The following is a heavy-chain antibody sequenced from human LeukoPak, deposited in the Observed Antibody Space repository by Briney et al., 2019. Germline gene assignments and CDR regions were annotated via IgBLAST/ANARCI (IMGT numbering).Heavy chain of an antibody. J-gene: IGHJ6*03. CDR1: GFTFSSYE. CDR3: AREWRGRSVVYYYYMDV. D-gene: IGHD3-3*01. CDR2: ISSSGSTI. V-gene: IGHV3-48*03. Sequence: GGSLRLSCAASGFTFSSYEMNWVRQAPGKGLEWVSYISSSGSTIYYADSVKGRFTISRDNAKNSLYLQMNSLRAEDTAVYYCAREWRGRSVVYYYYMDVWGKGTTVTVSS.